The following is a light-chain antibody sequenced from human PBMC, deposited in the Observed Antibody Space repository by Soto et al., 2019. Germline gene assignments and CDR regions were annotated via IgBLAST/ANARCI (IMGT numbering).Light chain of an antibody. CDR1: SGHSSYA. Sequence: QLVLTQSPSASASLGASVKLTCTLSSGHSSYAIAWHQQQPEKGPRYLMKLNSDGSHSKGDGIPDRFSGSSSGAERYLTISSLQSEDEADYYCQTWGTVLYVFGTGTKVTVL. J-gene: IGLJ1*01. V-gene: IGLV4-69*01. CDR2: LNSDGSH. CDR3: QTWGTVLYV.